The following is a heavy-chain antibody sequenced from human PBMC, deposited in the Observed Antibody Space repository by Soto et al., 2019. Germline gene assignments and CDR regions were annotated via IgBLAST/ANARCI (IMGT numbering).Heavy chain of an antibody. V-gene: IGHV3-11*01. D-gene: IGHD4-17*01. CDR1: GFTFSDYY. CDR3: ARVYCFHDYGDPLNDAFDI. CDR2: ISSSGSTI. J-gene: IGHJ3*02. Sequence: QVQLVESGGGLVKPGGSLRLSCAASGFTFSDYYMSWIRQAPGKGLEWVSYISSSGSTIYYADSVKGRFTISRDNAKNSLYLQMNSLRAEDTALYYCARVYCFHDYGDPLNDAFDIWGQGTMVTVSS.